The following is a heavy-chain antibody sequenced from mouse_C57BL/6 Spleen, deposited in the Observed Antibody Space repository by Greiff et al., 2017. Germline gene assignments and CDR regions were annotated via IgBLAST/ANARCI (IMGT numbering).Heavy chain of an antibody. V-gene: IGHV1-64*01. CDR3: ARLGAITTVFDY. CDR1: GYTFTSYW. D-gene: IGHD1-1*01. Sequence: QVQLQQPGAELVKPGASVKLSCKASGYTFTSYWMHWVKQRPGQGLEWIGMIHPNSGSTNYNEKFKSKATLTVDKSSSTAYMQLSSLTSEDSAVYYCARLGAITTVFDYWGQGTTLTVSS. J-gene: IGHJ2*01. CDR2: IHPNSGST.